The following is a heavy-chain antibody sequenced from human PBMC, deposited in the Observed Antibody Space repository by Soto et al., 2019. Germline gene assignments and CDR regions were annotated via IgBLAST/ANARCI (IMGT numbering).Heavy chain of an antibody. J-gene: IGHJ4*02. Sequence: ESLKISFKGSGYSFTSYWISWVRQIPGKGLEWMGRIDPSDSYTNYSPSFQGHVTISADKSISTAYLQWSSLKASDTAMYYCARHMLSDYSSSPYDFWGQGTLVTVSS. CDR2: IDPSDSYT. CDR3: ARHMLSDYSSSPYDF. CDR1: GYSFTSYW. D-gene: IGHD6-6*01. V-gene: IGHV5-10-1*01.